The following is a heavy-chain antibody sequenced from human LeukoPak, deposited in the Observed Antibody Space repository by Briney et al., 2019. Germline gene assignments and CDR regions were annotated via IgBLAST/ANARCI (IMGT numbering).Heavy chain of an antibody. V-gene: IGHV3-23*01. CDR3: AKELRFLEWLLSNAFDI. CDR1: GFTFSSYA. Sequence: TGGSLRLSCAASGFTFSSYAMSWVRQAPGKGLEWVSAISGSGGSTYYADSVKGRFTISRDNSKNTLYLQMNSLRADDTAVYYCAKELRFLEWLLSNAFDIWGQGTMVTVSS. J-gene: IGHJ3*02. CDR2: ISGSGGST. D-gene: IGHD3-3*01.